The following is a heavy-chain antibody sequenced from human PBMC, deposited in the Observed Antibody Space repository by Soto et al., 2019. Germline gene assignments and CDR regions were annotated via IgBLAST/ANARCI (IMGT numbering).Heavy chain of an antibody. CDR1: GGSFSGYN. CDR2: INHSGST. CDR3: ARGRINWFDP. Sequence: PSETLSLTCAVYGGSFSGYNWSWIRQPPGKGLEWIGEINHSGSTNYNPSLKSRVTISVDTSKNQFSLKLSSVTAADTAVYYCARGRINWFDPWGQGTLVTVSS. J-gene: IGHJ5*02. V-gene: IGHV4-34*01. D-gene: IGHD2-15*01.